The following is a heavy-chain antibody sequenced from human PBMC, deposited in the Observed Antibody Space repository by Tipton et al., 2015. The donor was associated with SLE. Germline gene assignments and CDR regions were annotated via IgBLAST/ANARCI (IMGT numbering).Heavy chain of an antibody. D-gene: IGHD3-22*01. Sequence: LRLSCTVSGGSISSGSYYWSWIRQPAGKGLEWIGYIYTSGSTNYNPSLKSRVTISVDTSKNQFSLKLSSVTAADTAVYYCARLTYYYDSSGPFDIWGQGTMVTVSS. CDR3: ARLTYYYDSSGPFDI. J-gene: IGHJ3*02. CDR1: GGSISSGSYY. V-gene: IGHV4-61*09. CDR2: IYTSGST.